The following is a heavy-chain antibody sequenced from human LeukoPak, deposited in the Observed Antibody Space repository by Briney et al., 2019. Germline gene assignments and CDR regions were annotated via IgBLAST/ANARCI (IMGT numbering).Heavy chain of an antibody. CDR2: IYYSGST. D-gene: IGHD4-17*01. CDR1: GGSISSSSYY. CDR3: ARLIRVMTTVTSQIDY. V-gene: IGHV4-39*01. J-gene: IGHJ4*02. Sequence: SETLSLTCTVSGGSISSSSYYWGWIRQPPGKGLEWIGSIYYSGSTYYNPSLKSRVTISVDTSKNQFSLKLSSVTAADTAVYYCARLIRVMTTVTSQIDYWGQGTLVTVSS.